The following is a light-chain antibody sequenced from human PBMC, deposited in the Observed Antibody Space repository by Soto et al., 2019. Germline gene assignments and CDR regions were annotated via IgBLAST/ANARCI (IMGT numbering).Light chain of an antibody. Sequence: QSALTQPASVSGSPGQSITISCTGTSSDVCGYNYVSWYQQHPGKAPKLMIYDVSNRPSRVSNRFSGSKSGNTASLTISGLQAEDEADYYCSSYTSSSTLEFGGGTKLTVL. CDR1: SSDVCGYNY. J-gene: IGLJ2*01. CDR2: DVS. CDR3: SSYTSSSTLE. V-gene: IGLV2-14*01.